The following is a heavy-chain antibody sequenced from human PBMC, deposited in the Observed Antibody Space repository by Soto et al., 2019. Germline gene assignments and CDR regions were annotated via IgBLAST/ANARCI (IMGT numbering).Heavy chain of an antibody. CDR2: AYYRSKWYN. CDR1: GDSVSSNSAA. CDR3: ARAITMIVVTDYYYGVDV. V-gene: IGHV6-1*01. D-gene: IGHD3-22*01. J-gene: IGHJ6*02. Sequence: SQTLSITCAISGDSVSSNSAAWNWIRQSPSRGLEWLGRAYYRSKWYNDYAVSVKSRITINPDTSKNQFSLQLNSVTPEDTAVYYCARAITMIVVTDYYYGVDVWGQGTTVTVSS.